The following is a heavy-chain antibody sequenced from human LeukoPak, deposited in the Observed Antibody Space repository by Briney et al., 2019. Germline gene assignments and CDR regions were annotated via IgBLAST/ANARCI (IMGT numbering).Heavy chain of an antibody. J-gene: IGHJ5*02. CDR3: ASLIAVAGTDWFDP. CDR2: ISSSGSTI. CDR1: GFTFSSYE. D-gene: IGHD6-19*01. Sequence: GGSLRLSCAASGFTFSSYEMNWVRQAPGKGLEWVSYISSSGSTIYYADSVKGRFTISRDNAKNSLYLQMNSLRAEDTAVYYCASLIAVAGTDWFDPWGQGTLVTVSS. V-gene: IGHV3-48*03.